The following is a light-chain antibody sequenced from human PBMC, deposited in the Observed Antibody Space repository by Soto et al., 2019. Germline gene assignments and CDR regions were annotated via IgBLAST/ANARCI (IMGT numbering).Light chain of an antibody. CDR1: QGISTY. Sequence: DIQMTQSPSSLSASVGDRVTITCRASQGISTYLNWYQQKPGKAHKLLIYASSSLQSGAPSRFSGSGSETDFTLTISSLQPEDFATYSCQQSYSTTWTFGQGTKVDIK. CDR2: ASS. CDR3: QQSYSTTWT. V-gene: IGKV1-39*01. J-gene: IGKJ1*01.